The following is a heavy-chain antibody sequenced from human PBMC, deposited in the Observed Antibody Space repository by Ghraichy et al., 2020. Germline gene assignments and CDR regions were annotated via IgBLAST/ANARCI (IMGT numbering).Heavy chain of an antibody. CDR3: ATRRAASSGFDI. J-gene: IGHJ3*02. V-gene: IGHV3-66*01. D-gene: IGHD6-25*01. CDR1: GFTVSRQF. CDR2: IHSGGST. Sequence: GESLRLSCVASGFTVSRQFMIWVRQPPGKGLEWVSLIHSGGSTFYADSVKGRITISRDNSRNTLYLQMNSLRVEDTAGYYCATRRAASSGFDIWGQGTTVTVSS.